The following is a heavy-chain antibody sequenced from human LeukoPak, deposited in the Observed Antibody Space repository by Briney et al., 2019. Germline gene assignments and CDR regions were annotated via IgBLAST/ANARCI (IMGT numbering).Heavy chain of an antibody. V-gene: IGHV4-61*02. CDR3: ARESGYPPYYYYYYMDV. Sequence: PSQTLSLTCTVSGGSISSGSYYWSWIRQPAGKGLEWIGRIYTSGSTNYNPSLKSRVTMSVDTSKNQFSLKLSSVTAADTAVYYCARESGYPPYYYYYYMDVWGKGTTVTVSS. CDR2: IYTSGST. CDR1: GGSISSGSYY. J-gene: IGHJ6*03. D-gene: IGHD3-3*01.